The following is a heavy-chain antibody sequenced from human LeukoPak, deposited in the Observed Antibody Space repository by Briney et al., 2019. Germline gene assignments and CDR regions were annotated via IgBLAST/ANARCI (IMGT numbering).Heavy chain of an antibody. V-gene: IGHV4-34*01. D-gene: IGHD3-3*01. CDR2: INHSGST. CDR3: ARGPRISIFGVVSQYYFDY. J-gene: IGHJ4*02. CDR1: GGSFSGYY. Sequence: SETLSLTCAVYGGSFSGYYWSWIRQPPGKGLEWIGEINHSGSTNYNPSLKSRVTISVDTSRNQFSLKLSSVTAADTAAYYCARGPRISIFGVVSQYYFDYWGQGTLVTVSS.